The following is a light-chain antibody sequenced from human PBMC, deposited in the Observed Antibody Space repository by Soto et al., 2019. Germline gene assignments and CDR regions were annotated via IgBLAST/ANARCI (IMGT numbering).Light chain of an antibody. CDR2: AAS. Sequence: DIQMTQSPSSLSASVGDRVTITCRASQSITSYLNWYQKKSGKAPKLLIHAASRLQSGVPSRFSGSGSGTDFTLTISSLHPEDSATYCCQQSYGSPRTFGRGTNVEFK. CDR3: QQSYGSPRT. J-gene: IGKJ1*01. V-gene: IGKV1-39*01. CDR1: QSITSY.